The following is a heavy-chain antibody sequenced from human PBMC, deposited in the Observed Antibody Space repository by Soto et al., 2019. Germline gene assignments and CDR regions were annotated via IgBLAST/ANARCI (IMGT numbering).Heavy chain of an antibody. CDR3: AKVRPTMVRGVTVNWFDP. J-gene: IGHJ5*02. Sequence: GGSLRLSCAASGFTFSSYAMSWVRQAPGKGLEWVSAISGSGGSTYYADSVKGRFTISRDNSKNTLYLQMNSLRAEDTAVYYCAKVRPTMVRGVTVNWFDPWGQGTLVTVSS. CDR2: ISGSGGST. V-gene: IGHV3-23*01. D-gene: IGHD3-10*01. CDR1: GFTFSSYA.